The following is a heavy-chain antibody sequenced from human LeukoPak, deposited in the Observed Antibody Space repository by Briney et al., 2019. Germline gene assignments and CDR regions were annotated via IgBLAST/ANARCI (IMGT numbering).Heavy chain of an antibody. CDR3: ARFPYGSGTYYFDY. Sequence: SETLSLTCTVSGGSINSGDSYWSWIRQPPGKSLEWIGYVSYSGTPYYNPSLRGRVAISGDTSKNQFSLRLGSVTAAHTAVYYCARFPYGSGTYYFDYWGQGILVTVSS. D-gene: IGHD3-10*01. J-gene: IGHJ4*02. V-gene: IGHV4-30-4*01. CDR2: VSYSGTP. CDR1: GGSINSGDSY.